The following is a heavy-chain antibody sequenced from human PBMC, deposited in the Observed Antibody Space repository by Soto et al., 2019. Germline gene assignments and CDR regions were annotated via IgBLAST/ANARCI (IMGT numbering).Heavy chain of an antibody. D-gene: IGHD6-19*01. Sequence: EVQLLESGGGLVQPGGSLRLSCAASAFSFSSYAMNWVRQAPGKGLEWVSVISGSGDSTYYADSVKGRFTISRDNSKNTLYLQMISLRAEDTAVYYCARRSSGWYFDYWGQGTLVIVSS. CDR2: ISGSGDST. V-gene: IGHV3-23*01. CDR1: AFSFSSYA. CDR3: ARRSSGWYFDY. J-gene: IGHJ4*02.